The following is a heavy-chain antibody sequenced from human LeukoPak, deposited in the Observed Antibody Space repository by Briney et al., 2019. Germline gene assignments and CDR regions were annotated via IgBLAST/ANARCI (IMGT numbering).Heavy chain of an antibody. V-gene: IGHV1-69*04. CDR1: GGTFSSYA. CDR2: IIPILGIA. Sequence: GASVKVSCKASGGTFSSYAISWVRQAPGQGLEWMGRIIPILGIANYAQKFQGRVTMTEDTSTDTAYMELSSLRSEDTAVYYCATFAPMGYCSSTSCYPFDYWGQGTLVTVSS. J-gene: IGHJ4*02. CDR3: ATFAPMGYCSSTSCYPFDY. D-gene: IGHD2-2*01.